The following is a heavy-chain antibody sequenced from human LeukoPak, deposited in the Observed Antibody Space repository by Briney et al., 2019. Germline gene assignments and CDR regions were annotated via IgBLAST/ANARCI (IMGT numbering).Heavy chain of an antibody. D-gene: IGHD6-13*01. CDR3: ARYSNSWGRGYFDY. CDR2: IYYSGST. CDR1: GGSISSSSYY. V-gene: IGHV4-39*07. J-gene: IGHJ4*02. Sequence: SETLSLTCTVSGGSISSSSYYWGWIRQPPGKGLEWIGSIYYSGSTYYNPSLKSRVTISVDTSKTQFSLNLSSVTAADTAVYFCARYSNSWGRGYFDYWGQGTLVTVSS.